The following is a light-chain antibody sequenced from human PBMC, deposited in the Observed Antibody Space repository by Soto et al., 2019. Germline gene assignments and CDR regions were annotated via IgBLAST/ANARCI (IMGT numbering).Light chain of an antibody. CDR1: QSVSSY. J-gene: IGKJ5*01. CDR2: EAS. V-gene: IGKV3-11*01. CDR3: QQRGSLPIT. Sequence: EIVLTQSPATLSWSPGESATLSCRASQSVSSYLAWYQQKPGQAPRLLIYEASNRATGIPARFSGSGSGTDFTLTISSLEPEDFAVYYCQQRGSLPITFGQGARLEIK.